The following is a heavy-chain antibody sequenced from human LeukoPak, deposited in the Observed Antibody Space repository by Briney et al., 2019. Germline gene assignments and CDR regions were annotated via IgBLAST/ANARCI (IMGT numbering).Heavy chain of an antibody. V-gene: IGHV4-31*03. Sequence: SQTLSLTCTVSGGSISSGGYYWSWIRQHPGKVLEWIGYIYYTGSTYYNPSLKSRVTISVDTSKNQFSLKLSSVTAADTVVYYCARVVRYYYDSSDYYYFDYWGQGTLVTVSS. D-gene: IGHD3-22*01. J-gene: IGHJ4*02. CDR2: IYYTGST. CDR3: ARVVRYYYDSSDYYYFDY. CDR1: GGSISSGGYY.